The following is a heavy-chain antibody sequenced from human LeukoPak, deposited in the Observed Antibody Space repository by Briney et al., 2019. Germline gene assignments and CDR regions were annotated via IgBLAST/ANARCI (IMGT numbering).Heavy chain of an antibody. D-gene: IGHD6-6*01. Sequence: GGSLRLSCAASGFTFSDYYMTWIRQAPGKGLEWVSYISSSSSHTNYADSVKGRFTISRDNAKNSLYAQMNSLRAEDTAVYYCARGGGSSSAYFDYWGQGTLVTVSS. V-gene: IGHV3-11*06. CDR3: ARGGGSSSAYFDY. CDR2: ISSSSSHT. CDR1: GFTFSDYY. J-gene: IGHJ4*02.